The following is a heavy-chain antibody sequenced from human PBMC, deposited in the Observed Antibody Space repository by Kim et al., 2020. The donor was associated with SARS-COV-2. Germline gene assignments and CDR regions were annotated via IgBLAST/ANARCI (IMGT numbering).Heavy chain of an antibody. V-gene: IGHV3-13*01. CDR1: GFTFSSYA. Sequence: GGSLRLSCAASGFTFSSYAMHWVRQAPGKGLEWVSAIGTTGDTSYPGSVEDRFTISRENAKNSLYLQMNSLRDGDTAVYYCARASHQSPSYYDILTGYYLEAFDIWGQGTMVTVSS. D-gene: IGHD3-9*01. CDR2: IGTTGDT. J-gene: IGHJ3*02. CDR3: ARASHQSPSYYDILTGYYLEAFDI.